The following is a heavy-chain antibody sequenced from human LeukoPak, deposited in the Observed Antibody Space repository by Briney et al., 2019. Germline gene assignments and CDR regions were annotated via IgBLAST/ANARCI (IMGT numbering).Heavy chain of an antibody. J-gene: IGHJ4*02. CDR1: GYTFTSYG. CDR2: ISAYNGNT. V-gene: IGHV1-18*01. D-gene: IGHD6-6*01. Sequence: ASVKVSCKASGYTFTSYGISWVRQAPGQGLEWMGWISAYNGNTNYAQKFQGRVTITRNTSISTAYMELSSLRSEDTAVYYCARVSIAARHRFDYWGQGTLVTVSS. CDR3: ARVSIAARHRFDY.